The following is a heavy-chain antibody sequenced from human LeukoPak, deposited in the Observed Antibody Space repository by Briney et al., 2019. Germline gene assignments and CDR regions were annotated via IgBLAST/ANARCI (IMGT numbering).Heavy chain of an antibody. V-gene: IGHV3-30*02. CDR1: GFTFSSYG. CDR3: AKDPQNSRPLDY. Sequence: PGGSLRLSCAASGFTFSSYGMHWVRQAPGKGLEWVAFIRYDGSNKYYADSVKGRFTISRDNSKNTLYLQMNSLRAEDTAVYYCAKDPQNSRPLDYWGQGTLVTVSS. CDR2: IRYDGSNK. D-gene: IGHD6-13*01. J-gene: IGHJ4*02.